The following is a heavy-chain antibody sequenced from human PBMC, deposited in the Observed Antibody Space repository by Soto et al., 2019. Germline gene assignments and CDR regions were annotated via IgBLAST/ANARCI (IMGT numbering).Heavy chain of an antibody. CDR3: ARGGWYTSWSSSDC. D-gene: IGHD6-19*01. V-gene: IGHV3-30*03. J-gene: IGHJ4*02. Sequence: QVQLVESGGGVVQPGRSLRLSCAASGFTLSGNDMHWVRQAPGKGPGWVAVMSYDGSRQYYADSVKGRFTISRDTSKSTLYLQMNSLTTEGTAVYYWARGGWYTSWSSSDCWGQGTLVTVSS. CDR2: MSYDGSRQ. CDR1: GFTLSGND.